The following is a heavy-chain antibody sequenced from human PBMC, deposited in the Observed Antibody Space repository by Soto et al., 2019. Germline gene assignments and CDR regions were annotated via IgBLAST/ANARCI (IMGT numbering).Heavy chain of an antibody. J-gene: IGHJ6*03. Sequence: EVQLAESGGGLAQPGGSLSRSCAASGFTLSGDAMDWVRQAQGKGLEYVSGISSHGVGTYYASSVQASFTISRDNSKNTGYLEMSSLSPEDMAVYYCARRAHPDFYYMDVWGKVTTVTVSS. CDR2: ISSHGVGT. CDR3: ARRAHPDFYYMDV. V-gene: IGHV3-64*01. CDR1: GFTLSGDA.